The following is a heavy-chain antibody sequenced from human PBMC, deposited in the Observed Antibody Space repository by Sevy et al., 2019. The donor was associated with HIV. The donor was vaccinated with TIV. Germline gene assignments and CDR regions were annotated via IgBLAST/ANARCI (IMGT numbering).Heavy chain of an antibody. Sequence: GSLRLSCVASGFTFSSYEMNWVRQAPGKGLEWVSYISNSGTSMYYSDSVKGRFTISRDNARNSLYLQMNSPRAEDTAVYYCARDLPPSATTVAHFYCWGQGTLVTVSS. CDR1: GFTFSSYE. D-gene: IGHD4-17*01. J-gene: IGHJ4*02. CDR3: ARDLPPSATTVAHFYC. CDR2: ISNSGTSM. V-gene: IGHV3-48*03.